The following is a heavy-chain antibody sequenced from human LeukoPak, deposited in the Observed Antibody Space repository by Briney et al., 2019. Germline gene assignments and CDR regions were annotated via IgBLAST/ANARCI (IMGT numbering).Heavy chain of an antibody. CDR3: TKGDGGWYPIDY. D-gene: IGHD6-19*01. J-gene: IGHJ4*02. CDR2: INENAANT. V-gene: IGHV3-23*01. CDR1: GFTFSKYG. Sequence: PGGSLRLSCAASGFTFSKYGMSWVRQAPGKGLEWVSTINENAANTHYADSVKGRFTISRDNSKNTLLLQMNSLRADDTALYYCTKGDGGWYPIDYWGQETLVIVSS.